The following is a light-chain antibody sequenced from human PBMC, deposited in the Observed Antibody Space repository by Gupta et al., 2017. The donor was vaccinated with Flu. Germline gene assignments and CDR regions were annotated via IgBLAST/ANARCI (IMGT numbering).Light chain of an antibody. CDR1: QGINSY. Sequence: DIQFTQAPSFLSASVGDRVTITCRVSQGINSYLAWYQKNPGKAPKLLIYAASTLQSGVPSRFSGSGSGTDFTLTISNLQPEDFATYYCQQFISYPRSFGQGTKVDIK. J-gene: IGKJ2*03. CDR3: QQFISYPRS. V-gene: IGKV1-9*01. CDR2: AAS.